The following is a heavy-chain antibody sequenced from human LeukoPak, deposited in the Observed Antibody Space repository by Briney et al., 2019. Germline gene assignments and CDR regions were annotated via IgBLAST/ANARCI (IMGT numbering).Heavy chain of an antibody. CDR2: IYSGGIT. CDR3: ASLVGATGMGDY. V-gene: IGHV3-53*01. Sequence: GGSLRLSCAASGFTVSDNYMSWVRQAPGKGLEWVSVIYSGGITYYADSVKGRFTISRDNSKNTLYLQMNSLRAEDTAVYYCASLVGATGMGDYWGQGTLVTVSS. D-gene: IGHD1-26*01. J-gene: IGHJ4*02. CDR1: GFTVSDNY.